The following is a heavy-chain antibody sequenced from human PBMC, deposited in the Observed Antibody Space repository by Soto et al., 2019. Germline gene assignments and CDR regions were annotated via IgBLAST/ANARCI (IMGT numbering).Heavy chain of an antibody. J-gene: IGHJ3*02. D-gene: IGHD3-22*01. CDR2: INPSGGST. Sequence: ASVKVSCKASGYTFTGYYMHWVRQAPGQGLEWMGIINPSGGSTSYAQKFQGRVTMTRDTSTSTVYMELSSLRSEDTAVYYCARMDDSSGYLPDAFDIWGQGTMVTVSS. V-gene: IGHV1-46*01. CDR1: GYTFTGYY. CDR3: ARMDDSSGYLPDAFDI.